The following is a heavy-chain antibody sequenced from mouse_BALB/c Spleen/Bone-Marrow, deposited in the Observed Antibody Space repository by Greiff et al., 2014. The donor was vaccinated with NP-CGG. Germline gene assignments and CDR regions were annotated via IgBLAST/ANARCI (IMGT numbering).Heavy chain of an antibody. D-gene: IGHD2-2*01. CDR1: GYSFTGYT. Sequence: EVKLVESGPELVKPGASMKISCKASGYSFTGYTMNWVKQSHGKNLEWIGLINPYNGGTSYNQKFKGKATLTVDKSSSTAYMELLSLASEDSAVYYCAGGGLRQGGDYWGQGTTLTVSS. V-gene: IGHV1-20*02. J-gene: IGHJ2*01. CDR2: INPYNGGT. CDR3: AGGGLRQGGDY.